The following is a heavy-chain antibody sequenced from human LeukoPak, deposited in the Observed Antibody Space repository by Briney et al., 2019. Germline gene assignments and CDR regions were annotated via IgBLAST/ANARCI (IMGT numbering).Heavy chain of an antibody. J-gene: IGHJ3*02. Sequence: GWSLGLSGASSGFTFSSYAMSGPRPAPGRGLECVSAISGSGGSTYYADSVKGRFTISRDNSKNTLYLQMNSLRAEDTAFFFQAEDGIRDIAFDIWGQGTMVTVSS. CDR3: AEDGIRDIAFDI. CDR2: ISGSGGST. V-gene: IGHV3-23*01. CDR1: GFTFSSYA. D-gene: IGHD2-15*01.